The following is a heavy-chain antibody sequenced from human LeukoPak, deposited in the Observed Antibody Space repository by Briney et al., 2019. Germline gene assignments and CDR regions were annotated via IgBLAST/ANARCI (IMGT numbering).Heavy chain of an antibody. CDR2: IYYSGST. V-gene: IGHV4-59*08. CDR3: ARGQGGEVTKTHYFDY. Sequence: PSETLSLTCTVSGGPISSYYWSWIRQPPGKGLEWIGYIYYSGSTDYNPSLKSRVTISVDTSKNQFSLKLSSVTAADTAVYYCARGQGGEVTKTHYFDYWGQGTLVTVSS. CDR1: GGPISSYY. D-gene: IGHD4-17*01. J-gene: IGHJ4*02.